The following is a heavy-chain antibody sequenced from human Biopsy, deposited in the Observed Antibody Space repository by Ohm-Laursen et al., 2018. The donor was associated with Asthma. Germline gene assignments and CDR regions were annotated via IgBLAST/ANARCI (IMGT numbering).Heavy chain of an antibody. CDR2: VNTGNGDT. Sequence: ASVKVSCKASGYNFINFAIHWVRQAPGQRLEWMGWVNTGNGDTKYSQKFQGRVTITRDTSASTAYMELRSLRSEDKATYYCARTYYDFLTGQVKDVFGVWGQGTMVTVSS. D-gene: IGHD3-9*01. V-gene: IGHV1-3*04. J-gene: IGHJ3*01. CDR1: GYNFINFA. CDR3: ARTYYDFLTGQVKDVFGV.